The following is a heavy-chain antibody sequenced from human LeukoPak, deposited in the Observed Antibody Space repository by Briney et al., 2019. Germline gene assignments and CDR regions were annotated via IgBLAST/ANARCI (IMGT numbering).Heavy chain of an antibody. CDR3: ARHVTVLTGSNWFDP. CDR2: IYYSGST. CDR1: GGSISSYY. J-gene: IGHJ5*02. V-gene: IGHV4-39*01. D-gene: IGHD7-27*01. Sequence: SETLSLTCTVSGGSISSYYWSWIRQPPGKGLEWIGSIYYSGSTYYNPSLKSRVTISVDTSKNQFSLKLRSVTAADTAVYYCARHVTVLTGSNWFDPWGQGTLVTVSS.